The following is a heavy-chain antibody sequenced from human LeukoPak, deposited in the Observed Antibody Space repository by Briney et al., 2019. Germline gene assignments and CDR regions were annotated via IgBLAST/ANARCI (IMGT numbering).Heavy chain of an antibody. V-gene: IGHV3-53*01. CDR1: GFTVSSNY. CDR2: IYSGGST. D-gene: IGHD3-10*01. Sequence: GGSLRLSCAASGFTVSSNYMSWVRQAPGKGLEWVSVIYSGGSTYYADSVKGRFTISRDNSKNTLYLQMNSLRAEDTAVYYCARDPNGSGSSLDYWGRGTLVTVSS. CDR3: ARDPNGSGSSLDY. J-gene: IGHJ4*02.